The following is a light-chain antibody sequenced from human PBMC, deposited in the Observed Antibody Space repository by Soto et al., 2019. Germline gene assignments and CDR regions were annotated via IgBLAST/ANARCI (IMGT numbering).Light chain of an antibody. CDR3: QQYNNWPPIT. CDR1: QSVSSK. CDR2: GAS. Sequence: VMTQSPATLSVSPGERATLSCRASQSVSSKLAWYQQKPGQAPRLLIYGASTRATGIPARFSGSGSGTEFTLSISSLQSEDSAVYYCQQYNNWPPITFGQGTRLQIK. V-gene: IGKV3D-15*01. J-gene: IGKJ5*01.